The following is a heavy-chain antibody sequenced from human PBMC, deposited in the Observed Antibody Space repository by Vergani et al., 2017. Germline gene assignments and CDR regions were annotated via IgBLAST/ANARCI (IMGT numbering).Heavy chain of an antibody. Sequence: EVQLLESGGGLVQPGGSLRLSCAASGFSFSDYAMSWVRQAPGKGLEWVAAISGSGSTTYYADSVKGRFTVSRDNSKNTLFLQMNSLRAEDTVVYYCAKKGFCVTSSCYTTPMDTLQYWGQGALVTVSS. CDR1: GFSFSDYA. V-gene: IGHV3-23*01. J-gene: IGHJ4*02. CDR2: ISGSGSTT. CDR3: AKKGFCVTSSCYTTPMDTLQY. D-gene: IGHD2-2*01.